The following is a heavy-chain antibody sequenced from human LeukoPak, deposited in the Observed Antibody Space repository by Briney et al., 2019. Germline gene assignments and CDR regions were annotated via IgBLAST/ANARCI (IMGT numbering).Heavy chain of an antibody. Sequence: SETLSLTCTVSGGSITSSSYYWGWIRPPPGKGLEWIGTIYYTGSTYHNPSLKGRVIISVDTSKNQFSLKLSSVTAADTAVYYCARLWFIAVAAPNFDYWGQGTLVTVSS. V-gene: IGHV4-39*01. D-gene: IGHD6-19*01. CDR1: GGSITSSSYY. CDR2: IYYTGST. J-gene: IGHJ4*02. CDR3: ARLWFIAVAAPNFDY.